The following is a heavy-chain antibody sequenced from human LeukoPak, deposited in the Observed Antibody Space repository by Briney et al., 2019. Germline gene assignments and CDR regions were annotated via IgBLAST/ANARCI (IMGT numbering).Heavy chain of an antibody. CDR2: TGEDGSEK. CDR1: GFTFSSYW. CDR3: VRADWFSLDY. V-gene: IGHV3-7*04. J-gene: IGHJ4*02. D-gene: IGHD3-9*01. Sequence: RGSPRLSCAASGFTFSSYWMAWVRQPPGKGLEWVASTGEDGSEKHYVDSVKGRFTISRDNAKNSVYLQMDSLRSEDTAIYYCVRADWFSLDYWGQGTLVTLSS.